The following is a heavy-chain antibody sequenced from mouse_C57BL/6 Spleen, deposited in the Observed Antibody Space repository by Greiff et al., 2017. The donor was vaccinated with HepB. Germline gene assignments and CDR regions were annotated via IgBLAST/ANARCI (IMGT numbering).Heavy chain of an antibody. D-gene: IGHD1-1*01. V-gene: IGHV1-50*01. J-gene: IGHJ1*03. Sequence: VQLQQSGAELVKPGASVKLSCKASGYTFTSYWMQWVKQRPGQGLEWIGEIDPSDSYTNYNQKFKGKATLTVDTSSSTAYMQLSSLTSEDSAVYYCARPVVDPYWYFDVWGTGTTVTVSS. CDR3: ARPVVDPYWYFDV. CDR1: GYTFTSYW. CDR2: IDPSDSYT.